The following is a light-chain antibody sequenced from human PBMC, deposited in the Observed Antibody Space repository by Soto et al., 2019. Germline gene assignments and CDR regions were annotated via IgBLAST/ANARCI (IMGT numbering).Light chain of an antibody. CDR1: QGVSTN. Sequence: EIVMTQSPDTWSLSPGERATFPCWASQGVSTNLAWYQQKPGQAPRLLIYGASTRATGVPPRFTGSGSGTVFALTISTLQSEDSAVYYCQQYSNWPYTFGQGTKLEIK. V-gene: IGKV3-15*01. CDR2: GAS. J-gene: IGKJ2*01. CDR3: QQYSNWPYT.